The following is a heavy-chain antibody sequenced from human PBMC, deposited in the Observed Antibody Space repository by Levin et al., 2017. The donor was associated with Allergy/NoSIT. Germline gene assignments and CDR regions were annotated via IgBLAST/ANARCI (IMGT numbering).Heavy chain of an antibody. V-gene: IGHV4-61*01. CDR2: IYDTGYT. D-gene: IGHD3-10*01. CDR3: ARDRGQWFGDLFPHGFFDY. J-gene: IGHJ4*02. CDR1: GDSVSNNNYY. Sequence: PSETLSLTCTVSGDSVSNNNYYWSWIRQPPGKGLEWIGYIYDTGYTNYNPSLKSRVTISTGTSKEQFSLKLSSVTAADTAVYYCARDRGQWFGDLFPHGFFDYWGQGALVTVSS.